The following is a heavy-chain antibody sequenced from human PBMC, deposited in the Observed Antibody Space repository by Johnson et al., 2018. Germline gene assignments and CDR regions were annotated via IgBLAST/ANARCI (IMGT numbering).Heavy chain of an antibody. CDR1: GFTFDDYA. CDR2: ISWNSGSI. CDR3: AKDSHAPIGGCGL. Sequence: VQLVESGGGLVQPGRSLRLSCAASGFTFDDYAMHWVRQAPGKGLEWVSGISWNSGSIGYADSVKGRFTISRDKAKNSLYLQMHRLRAEDTALYYCAKDSHAPIGGCGLWCQGRRVTVSS. V-gene: IGHV3-9*01. J-gene: IGHJ3*01. D-gene: IGHD2-21*01.